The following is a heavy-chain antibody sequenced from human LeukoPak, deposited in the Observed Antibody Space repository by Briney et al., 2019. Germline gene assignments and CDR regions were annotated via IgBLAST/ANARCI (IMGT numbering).Heavy chain of an antibody. CDR2: IISSSYI. Sequence: GGSLRLSCAASGFTFSSNSMNWVRQAPGKGLEWVSSIISSSYIYYADSVKGRFTISRDNSKNTLYLQMNSLRAEDTAVYYCARGHHSESYKADYWGQGTLVTVSS. D-gene: IGHD3-10*01. CDR3: ARGHHSESYKADY. CDR1: GFTFSSNS. V-gene: IGHV3-21*04. J-gene: IGHJ4*02.